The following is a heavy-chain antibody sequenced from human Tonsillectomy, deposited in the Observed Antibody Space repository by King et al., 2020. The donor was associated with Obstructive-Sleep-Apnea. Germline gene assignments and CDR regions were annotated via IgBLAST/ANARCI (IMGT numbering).Heavy chain of an antibody. Sequence: VQLVESGGGVVQPGRSLRLSCAASGFTFSSYAMHWVRQAPGKGLEWVAVISYDGSNKYYADSVKGRFTISRDNSKNTLYLQMNSLRAEDTAVYYCAREWRVGTARPQDDYWGQGTLVTVSS. CDR3: AREWRVGTARPQDDY. J-gene: IGHJ4*02. D-gene: IGHD6-6*01. CDR1: GFTFSSYA. CDR2: ISYDGSNK. V-gene: IGHV3-30*04.